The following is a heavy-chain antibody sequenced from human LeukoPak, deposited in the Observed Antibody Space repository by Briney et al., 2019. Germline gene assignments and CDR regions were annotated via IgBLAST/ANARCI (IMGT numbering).Heavy chain of an antibody. CDR2: IYYSGST. CDR1: GASISSYY. J-gene: IGHJ5*02. Sequence: SETLSLTCTVSGASISSYYWSWTRQPPGKGLEWIGYIYYSGSTNYNPSLKSRVTISVDTSKNQFSLRLSSVTAADTAVYYCARHRYYYDSSGYYYQPWGQGTLVTVSS. D-gene: IGHD3-22*01. V-gene: IGHV4-59*01. CDR3: ARHRYYYDSSGYYYQP.